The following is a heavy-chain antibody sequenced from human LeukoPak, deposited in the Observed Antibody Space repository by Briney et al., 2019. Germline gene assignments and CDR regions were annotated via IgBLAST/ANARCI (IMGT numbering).Heavy chain of an antibody. Sequence: GASVKVSCKASGGTFNSYAISWVRQAPAPGLEWMGGVIPNFCKANYAQKFQGRVTITTYESTSTAYMELSSLRSEDTAVYYCARRYIAAPKRDWFDHWGQGTLVTVSS. D-gene: IGHD6-6*01. CDR3: ARRYIAAPKRDWFDH. V-gene: IGHV1-69*05. J-gene: IGHJ5*02. CDR2: VIPNFCKA. CDR1: GGTFNSYA.